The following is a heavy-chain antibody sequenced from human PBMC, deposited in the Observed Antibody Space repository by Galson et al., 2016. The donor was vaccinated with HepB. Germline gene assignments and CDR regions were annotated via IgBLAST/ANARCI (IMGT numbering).Heavy chain of an antibody. D-gene: IGHD3-16*02. CDR3: ARGMGVALRVIADLFDY. J-gene: IGHJ4*02. Sequence: SLRLSCAASGFTFSSYWMSWVRQAPGKGLEWVANIKQDGSEKYYVDSVKGRFTISRDNAKNSLYLQMNSLRAEDTAVYYCARGMGVALRVIADLFDYWGQGTLVTVSS. V-gene: IGHV3-7*03. CDR1: GFTFSSYW. CDR2: IKQDGSEK.